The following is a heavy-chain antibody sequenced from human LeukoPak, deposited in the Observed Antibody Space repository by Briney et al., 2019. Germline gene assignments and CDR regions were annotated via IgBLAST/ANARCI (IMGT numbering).Heavy chain of an antibody. CDR3: ARSSSNDYYMDV. CDR1: GGSFSGYY. Sequence: SETLSLTCAVYGGSFSGYYWSWIRQPAGKGLEWIGRIYTSGSTNYNPSLKSRVTISVDTSKNQFSLKLSSVTAADTAVYYCARSSSNDYYMDVWGKGTTVTISS. CDR2: IYTSGST. V-gene: IGHV4-59*10. J-gene: IGHJ6*03. D-gene: IGHD6-13*01.